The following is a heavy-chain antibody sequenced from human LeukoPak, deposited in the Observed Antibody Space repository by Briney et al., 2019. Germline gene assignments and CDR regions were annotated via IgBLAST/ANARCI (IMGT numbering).Heavy chain of an antibody. Sequence: GSLRLSCAASGFTFSDYFMSWIRQAPGKGLEWVSYISSSGTTIYYTDSVQGRFTISRDNAKNSLYLQMNSLRVEDTAVYYCARVQRSGVIIFDYWGQGTLVTVSS. CDR1: GFTFSDYF. CDR3: ARVQRSGVIIFDY. D-gene: IGHD3-10*01. V-gene: IGHV3-11*01. CDR2: ISSSGTTI. J-gene: IGHJ4*02.